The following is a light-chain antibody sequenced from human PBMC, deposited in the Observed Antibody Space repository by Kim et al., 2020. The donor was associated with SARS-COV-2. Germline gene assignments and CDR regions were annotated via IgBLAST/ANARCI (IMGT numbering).Light chain of an antibody. CDR2: DAS. V-gene: IGKV1-33*01. CDR3: QHYHNLPHT. CDR1: QDIRKF. Sequence: SASVGDRVTITCQASQDIRKFLNWYQQKPGKAPKLLIYDASNLETGVSARFSGGGSGTDFTFTITSLQPEDIATYFCQHYHNLPHTFGQGTKLEI. J-gene: IGKJ2*01.